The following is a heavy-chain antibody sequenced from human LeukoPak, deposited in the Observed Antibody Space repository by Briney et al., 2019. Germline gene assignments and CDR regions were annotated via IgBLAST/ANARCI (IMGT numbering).Heavy chain of an antibody. J-gene: IGHJ6*03. CDR2: INYKWNT. D-gene: IGHD3-3*02. Sequence: SETLSLTCTVSGVSINSDYWSWIRQPPGKGLEWIGYINYKWNTNSNPSLKSRVTLSIDTSKNQFSLRLTSVTAADTAVYYCARRISDPNYYYMDVWGKGTAVTVSS. V-gene: IGHV4-59*08. CDR3: ARRISDPNYYYMDV. CDR1: GVSINSDY.